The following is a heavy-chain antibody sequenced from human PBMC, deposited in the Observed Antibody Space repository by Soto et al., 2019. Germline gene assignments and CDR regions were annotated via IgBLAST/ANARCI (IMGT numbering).Heavy chain of an antibody. CDR2: IWYDGSNK. J-gene: IGHJ4*01. V-gene: IGHV3-33*01. Sequence: QVQLVESGGGVVQPGRSLRLSCAASGFNFRNYGMHWVRQAPGKGLEWVAIIWYDGSNKYYADSVKGRFTISRDNSKDTLYLQMNNLRVEDTAVYYCARLYTWIMDYWGHGTLVTMSS. D-gene: IGHD5-12*01. CDR3: ARLYTWIMDY. CDR1: GFNFRNYG.